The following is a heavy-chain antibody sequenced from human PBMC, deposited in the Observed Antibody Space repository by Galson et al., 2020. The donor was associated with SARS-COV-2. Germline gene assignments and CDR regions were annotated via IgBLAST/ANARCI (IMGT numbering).Heavy chain of an antibody. CDR3: ARDVHLDYFDY. CDR2: ISPSGSNT. CDR1: GYTFTNHF. J-gene: IGHJ4*02. D-gene: IGHD1-1*01. Sequence: ASVKVSCKKSGYTFTNHFMHWVRQAPGQGLEWMGIISPSGSNTSYAQKFQGRVTMTTDTSTGTVFMELRGLRSDDSAKYYCARDVHLDYFDYWGQGTLVTVSS. V-gene: IGHV1-46*01.